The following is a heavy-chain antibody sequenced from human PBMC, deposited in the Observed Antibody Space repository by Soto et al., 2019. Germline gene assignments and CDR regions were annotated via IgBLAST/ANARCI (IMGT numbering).Heavy chain of an antibody. CDR3: ARTSPYSSSWYSYYHYGMDV. J-gene: IGHJ6*02. D-gene: IGHD6-13*01. CDR1: AGAFRVYY. Sequence: AAETLCFTSAADAGAFRVYYWSWIRPPPGKGLELIGQTNHTGSTNYNPSRKSRVTISVDTSKNQFSLKLSSVTAADTAVYYCARTSPYSSSWYSYYHYGMDVWGQGTPVTVSS. V-gene: IGHV4-34*01. CDR2: TNHTGST.